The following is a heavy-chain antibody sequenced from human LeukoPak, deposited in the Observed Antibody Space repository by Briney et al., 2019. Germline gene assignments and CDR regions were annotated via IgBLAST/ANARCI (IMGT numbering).Heavy chain of an antibody. CDR1: GYTFTNYY. V-gene: IGHV1-46*01. J-gene: IGHJ4*02. CDR2: INPSGGST. CDR3: ARSSVYSSGSPLRY. Sequence: GASVKVSCKASGYTFTNYYIHWVRQAPGQGLEWMGIINPSGGSTGYAQKFQGRVTMTRDMSTSTVYMDLRSLRSEDTAVYYCARSSVYSSGSPLRYWGQGTLVTVSS. D-gene: IGHD3-22*01.